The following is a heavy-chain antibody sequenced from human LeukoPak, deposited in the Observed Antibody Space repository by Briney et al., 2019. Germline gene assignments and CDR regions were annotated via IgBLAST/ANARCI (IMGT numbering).Heavy chain of an antibody. J-gene: IGHJ6*04. CDR3: ARDRGVRGYYYYGMDV. CDR2: ISSSGSTI. V-gene: IGHV3-48*03. Sequence: GGXLRLSCAASGFTFSSYEMNWVRQAPGKGLEWVSYISSSGSTIYYADSVKGRFTISRDNAKNSLYLQMNSLRAEDTAVYYCARDRGVRGYYYYGMDVWGKGTTVTVSS. D-gene: IGHD3-10*02. CDR1: GFTFSSYE.